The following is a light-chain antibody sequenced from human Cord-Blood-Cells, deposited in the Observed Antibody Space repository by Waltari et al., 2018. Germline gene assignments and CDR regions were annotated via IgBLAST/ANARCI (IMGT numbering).Light chain of an antibody. CDR3: CSYAGSYTSNYV. J-gene: IGLJ1*01. CDR2: DVS. CDR1: SSDVGGYND. V-gene: IGLV2-11*01. Sequence: QSALTQPRSVSGSPGQSVTISCTGTSSDVGGYNDVSWSQQHPGKAPKLMIYDVSTRPSELPDRFSGAKSGNTATLTISGLQAEDEADYYCCSYAGSYTSNYVFGTGTKVTVL.